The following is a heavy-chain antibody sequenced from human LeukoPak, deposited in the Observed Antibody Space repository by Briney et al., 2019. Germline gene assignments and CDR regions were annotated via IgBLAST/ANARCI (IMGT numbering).Heavy chain of an antibody. Sequence: IPSETLSLTCTVSGGSISSSNYYWGWIRRPPGKGLEWIGSIYYNGSTYYNPSLKGRVTISVDTSKNQFSLKLRSVTAADTAVYYCAKPTSRLGSFDYWGQGTLVTVSS. CDR2: IYYNGST. CDR1: GGSISSSNYY. V-gene: IGHV4-39*01. D-gene: IGHD2/OR15-2a*01. CDR3: AKPTSRLGSFDY. J-gene: IGHJ4*02.